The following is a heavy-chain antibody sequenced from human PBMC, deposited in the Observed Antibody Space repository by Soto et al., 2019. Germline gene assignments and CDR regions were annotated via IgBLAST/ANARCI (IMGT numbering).Heavy chain of an antibody. D-gene: IGHD4-4*01. CDR2: INPSGGST. V-gene: IGHV1-46*03. J-gene: IGHJ6*02. Sequence: ASVKVSCKASGGTFSSYAISWVRQAPGQGLEWMGIINPSGGSTSYAQKFQGRVTMTRDTSTSTVYMELSSLRSEDTAVYYCAQTLPGNSRDYYYYGMDVWGQGTTVTVSS. CDR3: AQTLPGNSRDYYYYGMDV. CDR1: GGTFSSYA.